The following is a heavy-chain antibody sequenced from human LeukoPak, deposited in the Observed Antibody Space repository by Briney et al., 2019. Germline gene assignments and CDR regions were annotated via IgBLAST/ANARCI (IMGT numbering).Heavy chain of an antibody. V-gene: IGHV3-30*18. D-gene: IGHD3-10*01. J-gene: IGHJ6*02. CDR2: ISYDGSNE. CDR1: GLTFSNYD. Sequence: GRSLRLSCVASGLTFSNYDMHWVRQAPGKGLEWVAVISYDGSNEYYADSVKGRFTISRDNSKNTVYLQMSSLRTQDTAVYYCANDRQLVWFGGLKYNSMDVWGQGTTVTVSS. CDR3: ANDRQLVWFGGLKYNSMDV.